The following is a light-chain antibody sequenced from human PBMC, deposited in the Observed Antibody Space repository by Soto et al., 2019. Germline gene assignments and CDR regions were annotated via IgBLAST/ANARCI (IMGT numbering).Light chain of an antibody. J-gene: IGLJ2*01. Sequence: QSALTQPASVSGSPGQSITISCTATTSDVAIYNLVSWYQQHPGKAPKLMIYEATKRPSGVSNRFFGSKSGNTTSPTISGLQIEDEGDYYCSSYAGSNTVIFGGGTMLTVL. CDR1: TSDVAIYNL. CDR3: SSYAGSNTVI. CDR2: EAT. V-gene: IGLV2-23*01.